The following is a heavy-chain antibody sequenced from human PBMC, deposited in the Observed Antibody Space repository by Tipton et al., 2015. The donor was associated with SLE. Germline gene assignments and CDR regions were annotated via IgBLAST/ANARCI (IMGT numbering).Heavy chain of an antibody. CDR1: GGSFSGYH. CDR3: TRGNVISWFGP. V-gene: IGHV4-34*01. CDR2: ITNSGSP. J-gene: IGHJ5*02. Sequence: LRLSCALSGGSFSGYHWSWMRQSPGKGLEWIGEITNSGSPNYNPSLKSRVTISIDTSKNQFSLRLTSVTAADTALYYCTRGNVISWFGPWGRGTLVTVSS.